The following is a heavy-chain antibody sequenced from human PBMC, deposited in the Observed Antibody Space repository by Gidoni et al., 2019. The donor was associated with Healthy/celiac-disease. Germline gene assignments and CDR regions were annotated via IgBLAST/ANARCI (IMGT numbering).Heavy chain of an antibody. Sequence: VPLVQSGAEVKKPGASVKVSCQASGYPFTGYHMHGVRQAPGQGLEWMGWINPNSGGTNYAQKFQGRVTMTRDTSISTAYMELSRLRSDDTAVYYCARGGYCSGGSCPGAFDYWGQGTLVTVSS. D-gene: IGHD2-15*01. CDR3: ARGGYCSGGSCPGAFDY. V-gene: IGHV1-2*02. CDR2: INPNSGGT. CDR1: GYPFTGYH. J-gene: IGHJ4*02.